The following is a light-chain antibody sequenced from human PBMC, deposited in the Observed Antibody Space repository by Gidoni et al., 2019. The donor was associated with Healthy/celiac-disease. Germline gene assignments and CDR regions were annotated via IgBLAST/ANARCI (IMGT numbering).Light chain of an antibody. CDR2: AAS. CDR1: QSISSY. J-gene: IGKJ2*01. Sequence: DIQMTQSPSYLSASVGDRVTITCRASQSISSYLNWYQQKPGKAPKLLIYAASSLQSGVPARFSGSGSGTDFTLTISSLQHEDFATYYCQQRYSTPPTFGQGTKLEIK. CDR3: QQRYSTPPT. V-gene: IGKV1-39*01.